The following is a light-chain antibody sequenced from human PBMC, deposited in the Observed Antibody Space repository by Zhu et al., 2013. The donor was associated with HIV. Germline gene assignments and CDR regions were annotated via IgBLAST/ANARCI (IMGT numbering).Light chain of an antibody. V-gene: IGKV3-20*01. CDR2: GAS. CDR3: QQYGSSPLT. Sequence: EIMMTQSPATLSVSPGERVTLSCRASQSVSTNLAWYQQKPGQAPRLLIYGASSRAAGIPARFSGSGSVRDFTLTITGLEPEDFAVYYCQQYGSSPLTFGGGT. J-gene: IGKJ4*01. CDR1: QSVSTN.